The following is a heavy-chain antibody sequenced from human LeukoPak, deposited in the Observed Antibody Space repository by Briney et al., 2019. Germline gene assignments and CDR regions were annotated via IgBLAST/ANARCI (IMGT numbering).Heavy chain of an antibody. CDR2: INHSGST. Sequence: KPSETLSLTCAVYGGSFSGYYWSWIRQPPGKGLEWIGEINHSGSTNYNPSLKSRVTISVDTSKNQFSLKLSSVTAADTAVYYCARGRLLPAAIRYYYGMDVWGQGTTVTVSS. CDR3: ARGRLLPAAIRYYYGMDV. V-gene: IGHV4-34*01. J-gene: IGHJ6*02. D-gene: IGHD2-2*01. CDR1: GGSFSGYY.